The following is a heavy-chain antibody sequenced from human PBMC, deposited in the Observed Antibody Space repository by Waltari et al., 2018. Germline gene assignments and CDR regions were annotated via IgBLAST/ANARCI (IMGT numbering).Heavy chain of an antibody. CDR2: IYTSGST. CDR1: GGSISSGSYY. J-gene: IGHJ6*03. V-gene: IGHV4-61*02. D-gene: IGHD5-12*01. CDR3: ARAMTSGYDYYYYYYMDV. Sequence: QVQLQESGPGLVKPSQTLSLTCTVSGGSISSGSYYWSWIRQPAGKGLEWIGRIYTSGSTNYNPSLKSRGTISVDTSKNQFSLKLSSVTAADTAVYYCARAMTSGYDYYYYYYMDVWGKGTTVTVSS.